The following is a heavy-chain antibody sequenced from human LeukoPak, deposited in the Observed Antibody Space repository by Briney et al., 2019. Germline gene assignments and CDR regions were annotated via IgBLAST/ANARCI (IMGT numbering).Heavy chain of an antibody. CDR3: ARDPQFPDNYYYYMDV. CDR1: GFTFRSYA. D-gene: IGHD1-14*01. J-gene: IGHJ6*03. CDR2: ISYAGNIK. Sequence: GGSLRLSCAASGFTFRSYAMHWVRQAPGKGLEWVALISYAGNIKYYADSVKGRFIISRDNSKNTLYPQMNSLRAEDTAVYYCARDPQFPDNYYYYMDVWGKGTTVTVSS. V-gene: IGHV3-30*04.